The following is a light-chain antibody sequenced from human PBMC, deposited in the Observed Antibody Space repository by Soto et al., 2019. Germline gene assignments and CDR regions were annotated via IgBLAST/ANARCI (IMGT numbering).Light chain of an antibody. Sequence: EMILTQSPATLSVSPGERATLSCRASENLSRNVAWYQQQPGQAPRLLIHGASTRATGISARFSGRGSGTDFTLTISSLQSEDFAVYFCQQYDKWPHTFGQGTKLEIK. V-gene: IGKV3-15*01. CDR2: GAS. CDR1: ENLSRN. CDR3: QQYDKWPHT. J-gene: IGKJ2*01.